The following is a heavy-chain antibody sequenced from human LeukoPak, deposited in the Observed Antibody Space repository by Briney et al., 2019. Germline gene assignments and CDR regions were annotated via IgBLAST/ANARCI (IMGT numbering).Heavy chain of an antibody. CDR3: ARRVRYGSGSYYR. Sequence: SETLSLTCTVSGGSISSYYWGWIRQPPGKGLEWIGSIYYSGSTYYNPSLKSRVTISVDTSKNQFSLKLSSVTAADTAVYYCARRVRYGSGSYYRWGQGTLVTVSS. CDR2: IYYSGST. J-gene: IGHJ4*02. V-gene: IGHV4-39*07. CDR1: GGSISSYY. D-gene: IGHD3-10*01.